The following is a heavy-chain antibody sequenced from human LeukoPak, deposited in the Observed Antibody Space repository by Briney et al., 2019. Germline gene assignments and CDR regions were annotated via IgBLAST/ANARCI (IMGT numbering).Heavy chain of an antibody. Sequence: ASVKVSCKPSVYTFTGYFMHWVRQAPGQGLEWMGWINPNSGGTNYAQKFQGRVTMTRDTSISTAYMELTRLRSDDTAMYYCSREGDYGDYGRLWYFDLWGRGTLVTVSS. D-gene: IGHD4-17*01. V-gene: IGHV1-2*02. J-gene: IGHJ2*01. CDR1: VYTFTGYF. CDR2: INPNSGGT. CDR3: SREGDYGDYGRLWYFDL.